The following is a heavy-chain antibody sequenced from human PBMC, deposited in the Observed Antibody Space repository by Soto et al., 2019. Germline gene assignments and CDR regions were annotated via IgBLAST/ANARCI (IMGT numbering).Heavy chain of an antibody. J-gene: IGHJ4*02. CDR2: INAGNGNT. CDR1: GYTFTSYV. CDR3: ARIGYSYGYHFDY. Sequence: ASVKVSCKASGYTFTSYVMHWVRQAPGQRLEWMGWINAGNGNTKYSQKFQGRVTITRDTSASTAYMELSSLRSEDTAVYYCARIGYSYGYHFDYWGQGTLVTVSS. V-gene: IGHV1-3*01. D-gene: IGHD5-18*01.